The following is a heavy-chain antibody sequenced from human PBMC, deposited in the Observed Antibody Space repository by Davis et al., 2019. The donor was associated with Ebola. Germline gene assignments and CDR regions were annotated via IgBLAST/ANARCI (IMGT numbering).Heavy chain of an antibody. Sequence: PGGSLRLSCAASGLDISSSVLYWVRQAPGKGLEWVSASTESEADITYADSVKGRFTVSRDNSMNTVYLQCNSLRVEDTAVYYWAKLAVRGNYYGSDFWGRGTLVTVSS. CDR2: STESEADI. V-gene: IGHV3-23*01. D-gene: IGHD3-10*01. J-gene: IGHJ4*02. CDR3: AKLAVRGNYYGSDF. CDR1: GLDISSSV.